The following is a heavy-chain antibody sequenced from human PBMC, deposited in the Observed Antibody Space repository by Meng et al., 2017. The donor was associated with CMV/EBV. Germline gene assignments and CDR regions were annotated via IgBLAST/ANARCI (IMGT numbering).Heavy chain of an antibody. V-gene: IGHV1-2*02. CDR3: ARYSYDSSGYRN. CDR2: INPNSGGT. J-gene: IGHJ4*02. Sequence: ASVKVSCKASGYTFTGYYMHWVRQAPGQGLEWMGWINPNSGGTNYAQKFQGRVTMTRDTSISTAYMELSRLRSDDTAVYYCARYSYDSSGYRNWGQGTLVTVSS. D-gene: IGHD3-22*01. CDR1: GYTFTGYY.